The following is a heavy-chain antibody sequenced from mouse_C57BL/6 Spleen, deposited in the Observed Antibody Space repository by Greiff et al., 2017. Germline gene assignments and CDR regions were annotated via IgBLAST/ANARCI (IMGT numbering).Heavy chain of an antibody. V-gene: IGHV1-64*01. CDR3: AHSNYFDY. CDR2: IHPNSGST. CDR1: GYTFTSYW. Sequence: VQLQPSGAELVKPGASVKLSCKASGYTFTSYWMHWVKQRPGQGLEWIGMIHPNSGSTNYNEKFKSKATLTVDKSSSTAYMQLSSLTSEDSAVYYCAHSNYFDYWGQGTTLTVSS. D-gene: IGHD2-5*01. J-gene: IGHJ2*01.